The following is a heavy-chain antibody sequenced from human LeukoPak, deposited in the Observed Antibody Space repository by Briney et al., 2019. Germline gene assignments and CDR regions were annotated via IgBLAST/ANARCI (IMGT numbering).Heavy chain of an antibody. CDR1: RYSISSGYY. D-gene: IGHD1-14*01. V-gene: IGHV4-38-2*01. CDR3: ARHRVTTREGDFDY. J-gene: IGHJ4*02. CDR2: IFNSGNT. Sequence: SETLSLTCAVSRYSISSGYYWGWIRQPPGKGLEWIGSIFNSGNTYYNPSLKSRVTISVDTSKNQFSLKLSSVTAADTAVYYCARHRVTTREGDFDYCGQGTLVTVSS.